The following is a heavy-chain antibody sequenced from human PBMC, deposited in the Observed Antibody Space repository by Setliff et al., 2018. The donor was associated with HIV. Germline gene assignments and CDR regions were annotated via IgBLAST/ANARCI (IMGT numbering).Heavy chain of an antibody. CDR1: GGSISSYY. Sequence: ETLSPTCTVPGGSISSYYWNWIRQPPGKGLEWTGNMFYSGSTNYNPSLKSRVTMSVDTSNNQFSLKLSSVTAADTAVYHCARSYCSSTSCSYYFDYWGQGTLVTVSS. CDR3: ARSYCSSTSCSYYFDY. J-gene: IGHJ4*02. V-gene: IGHV4-59*01. D-gene: IGHD2-2*01. CDR2: MFYSGST.